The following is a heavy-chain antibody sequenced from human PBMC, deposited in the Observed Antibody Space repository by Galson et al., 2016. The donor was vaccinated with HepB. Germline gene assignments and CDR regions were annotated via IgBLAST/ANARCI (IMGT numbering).Heavy chain of an antibody. Sequence: SLRLSCAASGFTFNTYSMNWVRQAPGKGLEWLSYISYSSSIIYYADSVKGRFTISRDNAKNSLYLQMNSLRAEDTAVYYCARNWRATAFDIWGQETMVTVSS. V-gene: IGHV3-48*04. CDR2: ISYSSSII. CDR3: ARNWRATAFDI. J-gene: IGHJ3*02. D-gene: IGHD3-3*01. CDR1: GFTFNTYS.